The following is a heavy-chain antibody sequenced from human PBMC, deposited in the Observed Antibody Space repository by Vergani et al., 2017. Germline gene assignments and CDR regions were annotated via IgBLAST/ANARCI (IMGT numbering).Heavy chain of an antibody. Sequence: EVQLVESGGGLVQPGGSLRLSCAASGFTFSSYEMNWVRQAPGKGLEWVSYISSSGSTIYYADSVKGRFTISRDKAKNSLYLQMNSLRAEDTAVYYCAGPYCGGDCYGVGAFDIWGQGTMVTVSS. CDR2: ISSSGSTI. CDR3: AGPYCGGDCYGVGAFDI. D-gene: IGHD2-21*01. V-gene: IGHV3-48*03. J-gene: IGHJ3*02. CDR1: GFTFSSYE.